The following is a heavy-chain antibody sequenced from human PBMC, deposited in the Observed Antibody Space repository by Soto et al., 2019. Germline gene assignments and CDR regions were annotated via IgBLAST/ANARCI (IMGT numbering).Heavy chain of an antibody. J-gene: IGHJ5*01. D-gene: IGHD2-8*01. CDR3: ARLIGNSWLDS. CDR2: TYYRSKRDY. V-gene: IGHV6-1*01. Sequence: SQTLSLTCAISGDSVSTNSATWDWIRQSPSRGLEWLGRTYYRSKRDYDYAASVKGRININPDTSNNKISLHMDSVTPDDTAVYYCARLIGNSWLDSWGQGTLVTVSS. CDR1: GDSVSTNSAT.